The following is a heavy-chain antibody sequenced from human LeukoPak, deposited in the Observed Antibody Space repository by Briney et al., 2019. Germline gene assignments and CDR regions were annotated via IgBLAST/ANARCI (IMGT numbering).Heavy chain of an antibody. V-gene: IGHV4-4*07. CDR2: IYTSGST. CDR3: ATSPRGIFGVVIPPHAFDI. D-gene: IGHD3-3*01. J-gene: IGHJ3*02. Sequence: SETLSLTCTVSGGSLSSYYWSWIRQPAGKGLEWIGRIYTSGSTNYNPSLKSRVTMSVDTSKNQCSLKMSSVTAADTAVYYCATSPRGIFGVVIPPHAFDIWGQGTMVTVSS. CDR1: GGSLSSYY.